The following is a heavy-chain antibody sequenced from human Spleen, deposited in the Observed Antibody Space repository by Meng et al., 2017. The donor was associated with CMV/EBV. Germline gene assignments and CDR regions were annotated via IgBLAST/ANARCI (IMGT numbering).Heavy chain of an antibody. CDR2: IDYSGST. J-gene: IGHJ5*02. CDR3: ARVPMAAAWGYWFDP. Sequence: SETLSLTCTVSGGSISSRSYYWGWIRQPPGKGLEWLGSIDYSGSTHQNPSLKSRVTISVDTSKNQFSLKLNSVTAADTAVYYCARVPMAAAWGYWFDPWGQGTLVTVSS. D-gene: IGHD2-15*01. CDR1: GGSISSRSYY. V-gene: IGHV4-39*07.